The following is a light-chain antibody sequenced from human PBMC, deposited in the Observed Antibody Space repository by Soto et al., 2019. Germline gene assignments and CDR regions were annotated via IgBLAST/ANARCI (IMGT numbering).Light chain of an antibody. J-gene: IGLJ1*01. Sequence: QSVLTQPPSASGSPGQSVTISCTGTSSDFGGYNYVSWYQQHPGKAPKLLIYEVIKRPSGVPDRFSASRSGNTASLTVSGLQAEDEADHYCSSYAGSNTPYVFGTGTKVTVL. V-gene: IGLV2-8*01. CDR1: SSDFGGYNY. CDR3: SSYAGSNTPYV. CDR2: EVI.